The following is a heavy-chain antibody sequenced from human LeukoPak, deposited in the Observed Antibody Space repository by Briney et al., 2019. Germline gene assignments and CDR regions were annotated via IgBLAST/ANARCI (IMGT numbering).Heavy chain of an antibody. V-gene: IGHV4-4*07. CDR2: IYTSGST. J-gene: IGHJ3*02. CDR3: ARGGKNYDFWSGYYFDDAFDI. D-gene: IGHD3-3*01. Sequence: LETLSLTCTVSGGSISSYYWSWIRQPAGKGLEWIGRIYTSGSTNYNPSLKSRVTVSVDTSKNQFSLKLSSVTAADTAVYYCARGGKNYDFWSGYYFDDAFDIWGQGTMVTVSS. CDR1: GGSISSYY.